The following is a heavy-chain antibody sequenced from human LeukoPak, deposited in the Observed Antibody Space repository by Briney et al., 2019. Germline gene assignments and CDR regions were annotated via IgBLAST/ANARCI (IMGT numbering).Heavy chain of an antibody. V-gene: IGHV4-59*01. CDR2: IHYSGST. CDR3: ARFGARRLVRGYYYYMDV. CDR1: GGSMNTYY. D-gene: IGHD2-8*02. J-gene: IGHJ6*03. Sequence: SETLSLTCTVSGGSMNTYYWTWIRQPPGKGLEWIGHIHYSGSTDYNPSLKSRVTISVDTSKNQFSLRLSSVTAADTAVYYCARFGARRLVRGYYYYMDVWGKGTTVTISS.